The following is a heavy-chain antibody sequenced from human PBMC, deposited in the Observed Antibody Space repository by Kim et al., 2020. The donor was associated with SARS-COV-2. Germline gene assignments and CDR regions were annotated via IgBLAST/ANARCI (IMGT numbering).Heavy chain of an antibody. CDR2: IWYDGSNE. Sequence: GGSLRLSCAASGFNFNRHAIHWVRQAPGKGLEWVAIIWYDGSNENYEASVKGRFTISRDDSKNMAYLQMNSLRVDDTAVYYCVRDGQHLASYGFDIWGEGTVVNVSS. CDR1: GFNFNRHA. V-gene: IGHV3-33*01. D-gene: IGHD6-13*01. CDR3: VRDGQHLASYGFDI. J-gene: IGHJ3*02.